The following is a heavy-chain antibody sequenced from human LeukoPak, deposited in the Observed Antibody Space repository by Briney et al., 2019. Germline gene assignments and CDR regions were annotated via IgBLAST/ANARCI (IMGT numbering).Heavy chain of an antibody. D-gene: IGHD3-22*01. CDR3: ARSREGSGYLVY. Sequence: ASVKVSCKASGYTFTSYAMHWVRQAPGQGLEWMGWINAGNGNTKYSQKFQGRVTITRDTSASTAYMELSSLRSEDTAVYYCARSREGSGYLVYWGQGTLVTVSS. V-gene: IGHV1-3*01. J-gene: IGHJ4*02. CDR2: INAGNGNT. CDR1: GYTFTSYA.